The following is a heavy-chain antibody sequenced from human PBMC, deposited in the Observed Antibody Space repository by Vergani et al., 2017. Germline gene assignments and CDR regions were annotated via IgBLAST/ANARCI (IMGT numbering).Heavy chain of an antibody. Sequence: QVQLVESEGGVVQPGRSLTLSCVASGFTFSSHGMHWVRQAPGKGLEWVAVISYDGTQKYYADSVKGRFTISRDNSKSTLYLQMNSLRTEDTAVYYCATKSXGTPGCQIGYFREWGQGTLVTVSS. V-gene: IGHV3-30*03. D-gene: IGHD1-1*01. CDR2: ISYDGTQK. CDR1: GFTFSSHG. J-gene: IGHJ1*01. CDR3: ATKSXGTPGCQIGYFRE.